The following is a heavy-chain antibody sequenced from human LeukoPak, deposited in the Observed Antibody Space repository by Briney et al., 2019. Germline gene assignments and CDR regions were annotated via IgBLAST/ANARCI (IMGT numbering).Heavy chain of an antibody. CDR3: ARVPPYCFDY. D-gene: IGHD2-15*01. J-gene: IGHJ4*02. CDR2: ISGTGGST. CDR1: GFTFSSYA. V-gene: IGHV3-23*01. Sequence: GGSLRLSCAASGFTFSSYAMTWVRQAPRKGLEWVSSISGTGGSTFYADSVKGRFTISRDNSKNTLYLQMNSLRVEDTAVYYCARVPPYCFDYWGQGTLVTVSS.